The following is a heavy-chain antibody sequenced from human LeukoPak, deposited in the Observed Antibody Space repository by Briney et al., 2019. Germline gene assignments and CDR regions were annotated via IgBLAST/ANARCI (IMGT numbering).Heavy chain of an antibody. D-gene: IGHD5-18*01. CDR1: GYTFTDYY. V-gene: IGHV1-69-2*01. CDR3: ASSRKGTAMAQPFDY. CDR2: VDPEDGET. Sequence: GASVKVSCKASGYTFTDYYMHWVQQAPRKGLEWMGRVDPEDGETIYAEKFQGRVTITADTSTDTAYMELSSLRSEDTAVYYCASSRKGTAMAQPFDYWGQGTLVTVSS. J-gene: IGHJ4*02.